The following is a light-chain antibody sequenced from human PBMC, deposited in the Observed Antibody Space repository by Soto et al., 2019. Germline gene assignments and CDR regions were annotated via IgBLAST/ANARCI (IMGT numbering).Light chain of an antibody. J-gene: IGKJ1*01. CDR2: AAS. Sequence: DIQMTQSPSSLSASVGDTVTITCRASQGIIDYLAWYQQRPWKVPKLLIYAASTLQTGVPSRFSGSGAGTDFTLTISSLQPEDVATYYCQKYDSAPQTFGQGTKVEIK. V-gene: IGKV1-27*01. CDR3: QKYDSAPQT. CDR1: QGIIDY.